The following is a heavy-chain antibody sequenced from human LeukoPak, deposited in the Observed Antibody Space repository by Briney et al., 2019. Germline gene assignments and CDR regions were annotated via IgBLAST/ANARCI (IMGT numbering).Heavy chain of an antibody. J-gene: IGHJ4*02. V-gene: IGHV3-23*01. CDR2: ISGSGGTT. Sequence: GGSLRLSCAASGFTFSNYAMSWVRQAPGKGLEWVSGISGSGGTTYYADSVKGRFTISGDNSKNTLYVQMNSLRADDTAVYYCARRSGGAWTHFDYWGQGTLVTVSS. CDR3: ARRSGGAWTHFDY. CDR1: GFTFSNYA. D-gene: IGHD2-15*01.